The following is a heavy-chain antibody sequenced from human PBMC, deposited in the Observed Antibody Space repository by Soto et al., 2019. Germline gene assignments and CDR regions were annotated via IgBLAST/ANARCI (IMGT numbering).Heavy chain of an antibody. V-gene: IGHV4-59*01. CDR2: IYYSGST. Sequence: LSLTCTVSGGSISSYYWSWIRQPPGKGLEWIGYIYYSGSTNYNPSLKSRVTISVDTSKNQFSLKLSSVTAADTAVYYCARVRYSSMVYYYYYMDVWGKGTTVTVSS. CDR1: GGSISSYY. J-gene: IGHJ6*03. D-gene: IGHD6-13*01. CDR3: ARVRYSSMVYYYYYMDV.